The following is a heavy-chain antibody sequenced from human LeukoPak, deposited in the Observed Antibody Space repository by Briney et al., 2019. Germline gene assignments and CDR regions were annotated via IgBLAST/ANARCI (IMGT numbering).Heavy chain of an antibody. J-gene: IGHJ6*02. CDR2: IIPIFGTA. CDR3: ARDITMIVAPNYYYYGMDV. CDR1: GGTFSSYA. Sequence: SVKVSCKASGGTFSSYAISWVRQAPGQGLEWMGGIIPIFGTANYAQKFQGRVTITADQSTSTGYMELSSLRSEDTAVYYCARDITMIVAPNYYYYGMDVWGQGTTVTVSS. V-gene: IGHV1-69*13. D-gene: IGHD3-22*01.